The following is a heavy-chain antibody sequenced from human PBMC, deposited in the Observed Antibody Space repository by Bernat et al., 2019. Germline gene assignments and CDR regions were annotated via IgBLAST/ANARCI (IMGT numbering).Heavy chain of an antibody. V-gene: IGHV3-33*01. J-gene: IGHJ6*02. CDR2: IWYDGSNK. CDR1: GFTFSTYG. Sequence: QVQLVESGGGVVQPGRSLRLSCAASGFTFSTYGMHWVRQAPGKGLEWVSVIWYDGSNKYYGDSVKGRFTISRDNSKNTLCLQMNSLRAEDTAVYYCARDLYSSNLDYFYGLEVWGQGTTVTVSS. CDR3: ARDLYSSNLDYFYGLEV. D-gene: IGHD6-13*01.